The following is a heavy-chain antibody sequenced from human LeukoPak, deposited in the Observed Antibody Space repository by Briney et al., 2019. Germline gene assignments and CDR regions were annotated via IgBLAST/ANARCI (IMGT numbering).Heavy chain of an antibody. V-gene: IGHV3-33*01. CDR2: YDGTDK. CDR3: ARIQGLPYCGGARCSGDAFDI. CDR1: GFTFSTYD. Sequence: GGSLRLSSAASGFTFSTYDLGWVRQAPGKGLQWVALYDGTDKYYADSMKGRFTISRDNSKNTLYLQMSSLRAEDTALYYCARIQGLPYCGGARCSGDAFDIWGQGTMLTVSS. J-gene: IGHJ3*02. D-gene: IGHD2-21*01.